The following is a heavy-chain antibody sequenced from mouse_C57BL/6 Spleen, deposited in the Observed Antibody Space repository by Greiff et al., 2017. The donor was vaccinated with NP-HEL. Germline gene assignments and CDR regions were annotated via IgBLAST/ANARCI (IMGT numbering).Heavy chain of an antibody. CDR3: TRESVLYYYAMDY. D-gene: IGHD6-5*01. Sequence: VKLVESGAELVRPGASVTLSCKASGYTFTVYEMHWVKQTPVHGLEWIGAIDPETGGTAYNQKFKGKAILTADKSSSTAYMELRSLTSEDSAVYYCTRESVLYYYAMDYWGQGTSVTVSS. J-gene: IGHJ4*01. CDR1: GYTFTVYE. CDR2: IDPETGGT. V-gene: IGHV1-15*01.